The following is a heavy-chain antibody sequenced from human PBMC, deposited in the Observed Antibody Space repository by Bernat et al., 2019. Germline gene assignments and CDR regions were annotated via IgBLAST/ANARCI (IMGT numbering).Heavy chain of an antibody. CDR1: GFTFNTYD. D-gene: IGHD3-10*01. CDR2: ITSDSSTS. CDR3: ARPRGSGVVRDFDY. J-gene: IGHJ4*02. Sequence: EVQLVESGGGLVQPGGSLRLSCAASGFTFNTYDMNWVRQAPGKGLEWISHITSDSSTSHYADSVEGRFTISRDNAKNSLYLQMNNLGDDDTALYYCARPRGSGVVRDFDYWGQGTLVTVSS. V-gene: IGHV3-48*02.